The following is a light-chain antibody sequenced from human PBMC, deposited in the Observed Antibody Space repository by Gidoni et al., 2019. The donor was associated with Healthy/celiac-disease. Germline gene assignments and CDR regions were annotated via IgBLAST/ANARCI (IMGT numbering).Light chain of an antibody. CDR3: QHSYSTLYT. CDR1: QSISSY. J-gene: IGKJ2*01. CDR2: AAS. V-gene: IGKV1-39*01. Sequence: DIQMTQSPSSLSASAGDRVTITCRASQSISSYLNWYHQEPGKAPQLLIYAASSVQSGVPSRFSGSGSGTDFTLTSSRLQPEDFATYYCQHSYSTLYTFGQGTKLEIK.